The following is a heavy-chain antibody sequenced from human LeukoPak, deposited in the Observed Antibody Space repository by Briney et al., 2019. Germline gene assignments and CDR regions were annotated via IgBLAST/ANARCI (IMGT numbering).Heavy chain of an antibody. V-gene: IGHV4-31*03. Sequence: PSQTLSLTCTVSGGSISSGGYYWSWIRQPPGKGLEWIGYIYYSGSTYYNPSLKSRVTISVDTSKNQFSLKLSSVTAADTAVYYCARDSETGVYYYGMDVWGQGTTVTVSS. CDR2: IYYSGST. CDR1: GGSISSGGYY. J-gene: IGHJ6*02. D-gene: IGHD1-26*01. CDR3: ARDSETGVYYYGMDV.